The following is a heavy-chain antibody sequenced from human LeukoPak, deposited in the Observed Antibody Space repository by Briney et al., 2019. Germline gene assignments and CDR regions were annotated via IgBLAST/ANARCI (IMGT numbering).Heavy chain of an antibody. CDR3: ARDMAAGRFDP. Sequence: GGSLRLSCAASGFTFSSYEMNWVRQAPGKGLEWISYISASGTITHYADSVEGRFTISRDNAKNSLYLQMNSLRAEDTAVYYCARDMAAGRFDPWGQGTLVTVSS. J-gene: IGHJ5*02. V-gene: IGHV3-48*03. CDR1: GFTFSSYE. D-gene: IGHD6-13*01. CDR2: ISASGTIT.